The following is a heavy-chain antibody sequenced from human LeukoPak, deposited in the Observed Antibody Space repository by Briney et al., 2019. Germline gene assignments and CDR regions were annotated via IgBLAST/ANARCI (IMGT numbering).Heavy chain of an antibody. J-gene: IGHJ3*02. CDR3: ARDLDTYVLLIAYDTFDS. V-gene: IGHV3-7*01. CDR2: VKEDGNKK. Sequence: GGSLRLSCAASGFTFSDYLMSWVRQAPGKGLEWVATVKEDGNKKYYVDSVEGRFTISRDNAKNSLYLEMSSLRAEDTAVYYCARDLDTYVLLIAYDTFDSWGQGTMVTVSS. CDR1: GFTFSDYL. D-gene: IGHD2-21*01.